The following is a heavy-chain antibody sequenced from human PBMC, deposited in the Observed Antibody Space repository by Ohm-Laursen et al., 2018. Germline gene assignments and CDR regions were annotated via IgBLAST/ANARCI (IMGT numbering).Heavy chain of an antibody. CDR2: INPNSGDT. Sequence: ASVKVSCKASGYIFTGYYIHWVRQAPGQGLEWMGWINPNSGDTNYAQKFQGRATMTRDTSISTAYMELSRLRSDDTAVYYCARGGYSYGRELDYWGQGTLVTVSS. CDR3: ARGGYSYGRELDY. D-gene: IGHD5-18*01. V-gene: IGHV1-2*02. CDR1: GYIFTGYY. J-gene: IGHJ4*02.